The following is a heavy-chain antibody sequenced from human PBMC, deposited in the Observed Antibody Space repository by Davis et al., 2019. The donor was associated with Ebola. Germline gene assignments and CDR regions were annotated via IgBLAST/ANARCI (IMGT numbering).Heavy chain of an antibody. V-gene: IGHV3-30*02. CDR1: GFSFSSYA. J-gene: IGHJ4*02. CDR2: ISYDGRNK. Sequence: GGSLRLSCAASGFSFSSYAMHWVRQAPGKGLEWVAFISYDGRNKYYADFVKGRFTFSRDNSKNTLYLQMDTLRVEDTALYYCTKGQGYFLDYWGQGTLVTVSS. CDR3: TKGQGYFLDY. D-gene: IGHD6-13*01.